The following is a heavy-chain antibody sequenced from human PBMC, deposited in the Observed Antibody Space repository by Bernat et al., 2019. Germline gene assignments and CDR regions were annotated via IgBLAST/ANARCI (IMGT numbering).Heavy chain of an antibody. Sequence: QVQLVQSGAEVKKPGSSVKVSCKASGGTFSSYAISWVRQAPGQGLEWMGRIIPILGIANYAQKFQGRVTITADKSTSTAYMELSSLRSEDTAVYYCARDWWIVGATPRVFDWGQGTLVTVSS. CDR1: GGTFSSYA. V-gene: IGHV1-69*04. CDR2: IIPILGIA. J-gene: IGHJ4*02. CDR3: ARDWWIVGATPRVFD. D-gene: IGHD1-26*01.